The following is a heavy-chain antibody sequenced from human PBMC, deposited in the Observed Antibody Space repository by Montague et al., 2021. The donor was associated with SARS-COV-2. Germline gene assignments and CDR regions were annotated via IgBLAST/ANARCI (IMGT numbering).Heavy chain of an antibody. V-gene: IGHV4-59*08. D-gene: IGHD3-22*01. J-gene: IGHJ4*02. CDR1: GGSISNFY. CDR3: ARVDSSGPGEY. CDR2: ISDSGST. Sequence: SAPLSLTCTVSGGSISNFYWSWIRQPPGKGLEWVGYISDSGSTKYNPSLQSRVTISVDTARNQFSLKLLSVTAADTAFYYCARVDSSGPGEYWGQGILVSVSS.